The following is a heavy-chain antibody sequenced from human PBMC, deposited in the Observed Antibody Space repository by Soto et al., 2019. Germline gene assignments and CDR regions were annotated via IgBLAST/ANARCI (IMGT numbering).Heavy chain of an antibody. D-gene: IGHD6-6*01. CDR2: ISGSGGST. Sequence: GSPGLSCGASGFHLSSYSMSSGPPAPGKGLEWVSAISGSGGSTYYADSVKGRFTISRDNSKNTLYLQMNSLRAEDTAVYYCAKVPLIAARQVYWGQGTLVTVSS. CDR1: GFHLSSYS. V-gene: IGHV3-23*01. CDR3: AKVPLIAARQVY. J-gene: IGHJ4*02.